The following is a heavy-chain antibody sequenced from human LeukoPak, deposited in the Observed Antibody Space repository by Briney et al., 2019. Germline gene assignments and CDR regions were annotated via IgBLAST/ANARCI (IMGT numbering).Heavy chain of an antibody. V-gene: IGHV1-46*01. CDR1: GYTFTSYC. Sequence: GASVKVSCKASGYTFTSYCMHWVRQAPGQGLEWMGIINPSGGSTSYAQKFQGRVTMTRDTSTSTVYMELSSLRSEDTAVYYCASSKVPLYGDYGSFDYWGQGTLVTVSS. CDR3: ASSKVPLYGDYGSFDY. CDR2: INPSGGST. D-gene: IGHD4-17*01. J-gene: IGHJ4*02.